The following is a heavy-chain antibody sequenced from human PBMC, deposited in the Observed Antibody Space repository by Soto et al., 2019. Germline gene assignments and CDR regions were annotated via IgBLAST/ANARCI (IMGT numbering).Heavy chain of an antibody. CDR2: IYSGGST. V-gene: IGHV3-66*04. J-gene: IGHJ6*04. D-gene: IGHD4-17*01. CDR1: GFTVSSNY. Sequence: GGSLRLSCAASGFTVSSNYISWVPQAPGKGLEWVSVIYSGGSTYYAESVKGRFTISRDNSKNTLYLQMNSLRAEDTAVYYCARPGEYGVLFVWGKGTTVTVSS. CDR3: ARPGEYGVLFV.